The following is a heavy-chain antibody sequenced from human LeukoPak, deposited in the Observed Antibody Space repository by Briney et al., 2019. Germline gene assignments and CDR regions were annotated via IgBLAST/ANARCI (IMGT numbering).Heavy chain of an antibody. CDR1: GGSISSSSYY. V-gene: IGHV4-39*07. Sequence: PSETLSLTCTVSGGSISSSSYYWGWIRQPPGKGLEWIGSIYYSGSTYYNPSLKSRVTISVDTSKNQFSLKLSSVTAADTAVYYCARDNGSGYLQTLFDYWGQGTLVTVSS. D-gene: IGHD3-22*01. J-gene: IGHJ4*02. CDR2: IYYSGST. CDR3: ARDNGSGYLQTLFDY.